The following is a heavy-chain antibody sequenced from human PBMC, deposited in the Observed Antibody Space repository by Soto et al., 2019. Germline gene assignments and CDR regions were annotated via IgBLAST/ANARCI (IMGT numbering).Heavy chain of an antibody. Sequence: WTWIRQHPGKGLEWIGYIYYSGITYYSPSFKSRVSISIDTSKNQFSLNLNSVAAADTAVYYCARFSVGHYNSSGYYFVDLWGQGTLVTVSS. CDR3: ARFSVGHYNSSGYYFVDL. V-gene: IGHV4-31*02. CDR2: IYYSGIT. D-gene: IGHD3-22*01. J-gene: IGHJ5*02.